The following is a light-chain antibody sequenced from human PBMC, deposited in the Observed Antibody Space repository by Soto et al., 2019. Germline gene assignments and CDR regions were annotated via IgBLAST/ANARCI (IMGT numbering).Light chain of an antibody. V-gene: IGLV2-23*02. CDR3: CSYAGSSTPYVV. CDR2: EVS. Sequence: QSVLTQPASVSGSPGQSITISCTGTSSDVGSYNLVSWYQQHPGKAPKLMIYEVSKRPSGVSNRLSGSKSGNTASLTISGRQAEEEDDYYCCSYAGSSTPYVVFGGGTKVTVL. J-gene: IGLJ2*01. CDR1: SSDVGSYNL.